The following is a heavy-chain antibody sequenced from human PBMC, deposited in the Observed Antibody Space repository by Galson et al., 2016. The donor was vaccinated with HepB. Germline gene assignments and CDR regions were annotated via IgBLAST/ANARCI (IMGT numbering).Heavy chain of an antibody. V-gene: IGHV4-59*08. D-gene: IGHD3-9*01. Sequence: SETLSLTCTVSRGSMSHYFWSWIRQPPGKGLEWIGSIFSTGSASYNPSLKSRVTISLDTSKNQFSLRLTSVTAADTAVYYCGGHGGPFDLYYYAMDVWGQGTTVSVAS. CDR2: IFSTGSA. J-gene: IGHJ6*02. CDR3: GGHGGPFDLYYYAMDV. CDR1: RGSMSHYF.